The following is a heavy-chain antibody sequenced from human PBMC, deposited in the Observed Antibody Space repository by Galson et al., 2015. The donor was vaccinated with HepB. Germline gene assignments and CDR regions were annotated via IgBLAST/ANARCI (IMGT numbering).Heavy chain of an antibody. CDR3: TTDGYYDFWSGRYNWFDP. V-gene: IGHV3-15*07. CDR1: GFTFSNAW. Sequence: SLRLSCAASGFTFSNAWMNWVRQAPGKGLEWVGRIKSKTDGGTTDYAAPVKGRFTISRDDSKNTLYLQMNSLKTEDTAVYYCTTDGYYDFWSGRYNWFDPWGQGTLVTVSS. CDR2: IKSKTDGGTT. J-gene: IGHJ5*02. D-gene: IGHD3-3*01.